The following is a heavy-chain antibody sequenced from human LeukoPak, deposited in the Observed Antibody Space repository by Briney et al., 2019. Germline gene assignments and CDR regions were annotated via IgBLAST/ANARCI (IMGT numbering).Heavy chain of an antibody. D-gene: IGHD5-18*01. CDR2: IRSKAYGGTP. CDR3: TRARGYSYGYIDY. J-gene: IGHJ4*02. V-gene: IGHV3-49*04. Sequence: GGSLRLSCAASGFTFSSYAMSWVRQAPGKGLEWVGFIRSKAYGGTPEYAASAEGRFTISRDDSKSVAYLQMNSLKTEDTAVYYCTRARGYSYGYIDYWGQGTLVTVSS. CDR1: GFTFSSYA.